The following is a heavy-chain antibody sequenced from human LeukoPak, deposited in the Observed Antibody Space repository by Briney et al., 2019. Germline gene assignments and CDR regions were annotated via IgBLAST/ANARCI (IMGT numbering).Heavy chain of an antibody. D-gene: IGHD6-25*01. Sequence: PSETLSLTCTVSGGSISNYYWSWIRQPAGKGLEWIGRIYTSGSTNYNPSLKSRVTLSVDTSKNQFSLKLSSVTAADTAVYYCARRPNWGSGHGFDPWGQGTLVTVSS. J-gene: IGHJ5*02. CDR2: IYTSGST. V-gene: IGHV4-4*07. CDR3: ARRPNWGSGHGFDP. CDR1: GGSISNYY.